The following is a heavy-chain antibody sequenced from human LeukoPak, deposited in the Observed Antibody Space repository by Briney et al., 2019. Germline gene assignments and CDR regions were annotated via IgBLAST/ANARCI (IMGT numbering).Heavy chain of an antibody. CDR1: GGSISSYY. CDR2: IYYSGST. V-gene: IGHV4-59*01. J-gene: IGHJ5*02. Sequence: SETLSLTCTVSGGSISSYYWSWIRQPPGKGLEWIGYIYYSGSTNYNPSLKSRVTISVDTPKNQFSLKLSSVTAADTAVYYCARSYSSGWYGMKNWFDPWGQGTLVTVSS. CDR3: ARSYSSGWYGMKNWFDP. D-gene: IGHD6-19*01.